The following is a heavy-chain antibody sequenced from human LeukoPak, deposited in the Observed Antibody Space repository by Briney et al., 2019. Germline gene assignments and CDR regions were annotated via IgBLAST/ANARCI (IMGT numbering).Heavy chain of an antibody. CDR1: GGSISSYY. D-gene: IGHD3-22*01. CDR3: ARTPIYYYDNSGYYN. Sequence: PSETLSLTCTVSGGSISSYYWSWIRQPAGKGLEWIGLIYTSGSTNYNPSLKSRVTMSVDTSKNQFSLKLSSVTAADTAVYFCARTPIYYYDNSGYYNWGQGTLVTVSS. J-gene: IGHJ4*02. CDR2: IYTSGST. V-gene: IGHV4-4*07.